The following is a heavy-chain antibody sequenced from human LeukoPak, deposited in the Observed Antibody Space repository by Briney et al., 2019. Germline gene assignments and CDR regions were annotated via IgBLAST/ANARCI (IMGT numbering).Heavy chain of an antibody. J-gene: IGHJ4*02. D-gene: IGHD2-8*02. CDR2: INSGGST. CDR1: GLTVSSNC. CDR3: AKGTGGFDY. V-gene: IGHV3-53*01. Sequence: GGSLRLSCAASGLTVSSNCMSWVRQAPGKGLEWVSGIINSGGSTYYADSVKGRFTVSRDNSKNTLYLQMNSLRAEDTAVYYCAKGTGGFDYWGQGTLVTVSS.